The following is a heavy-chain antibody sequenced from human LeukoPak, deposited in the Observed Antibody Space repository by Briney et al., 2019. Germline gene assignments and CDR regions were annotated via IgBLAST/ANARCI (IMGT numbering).Heavy chain of an antibody. CDR3: ARYGRAARNFDY. Sequence: GGSLRLSCAASGFTFSNYWMSWVRQAPGKGLEWVANIKQDGSEKYYVDSVKGRFTISRDNAKNSLYLQMNSLRAEDTAVYYCARYGRAARNFDYWGQGTLVTVSS. CDR2: IKQDGSEK. D-gene: IGHD6-13*01. V-gene: IGHV3-7*01. J-gene: IGHJ4*02. CDR1: GFTFSNYW.